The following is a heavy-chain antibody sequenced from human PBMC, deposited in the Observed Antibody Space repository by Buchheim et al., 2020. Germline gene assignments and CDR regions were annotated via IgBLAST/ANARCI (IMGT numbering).Heavy chain of an antibody. CDR3: AKSNPNGDFGPFFDY. D-gene: IGHD2-21*02. CDR2: IYPGNSDT. CDR1: GYSFTRYY. J-gene: IGHJ4*02. V-gene: IGHV5-51*01. Sequence: EVQLVQSGAEVKKPGESLKISCEGSGYSFTRYYIAWVRQMPGKGLEWMGVIYPGNSDTRYSPSFRGQVTFSADTSISTAYLQWSSLKDSDTAMYYCAKSNPNGDFGPFFDYWGQGTL.